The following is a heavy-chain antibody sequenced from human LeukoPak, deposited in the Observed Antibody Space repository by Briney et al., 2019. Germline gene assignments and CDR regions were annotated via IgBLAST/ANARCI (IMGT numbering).Heavy chain of an antibody. CDR1: GGSISSGTYY. D-gene: IGHD6-13*01. V-gene: IGHV4-61*02. CDR3: ARVTGQQLEVFDY. Sequence: PSETLSLTCTVSGGSISSGTYYWSWIRQPAGKGPEWIGRLYTSGRTNYNPSLKRRVTLSLDTSKNQFSLKLSSVTAADTAVYYCARVTGQQLEVFDYWGQGTLVTVSS. J-gene: IGHJ4*02. CDR2: LYTSGRT.